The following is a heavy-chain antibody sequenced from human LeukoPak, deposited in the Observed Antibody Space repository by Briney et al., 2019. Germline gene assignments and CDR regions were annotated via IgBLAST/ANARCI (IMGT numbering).Heavy chain of an antibody. J-gene: IGHJ3*02. CDR3: ARKYSSSRGAFDI. Sequence: SETLSLTCTVSGGSISSYYWSWIRQHPGKGLEWIGYIYYSGSTNYNPSLKSRVTISVDTSKNQFSLKLSSVTAADTAVYYCARKYSSSRGAFDIWGQGTMVTVSS. D-gene: IGHD6-13*01. CDR1: GGSISSYY. CDR2: IYYSGST. V-gene: IGHV4-59*01.